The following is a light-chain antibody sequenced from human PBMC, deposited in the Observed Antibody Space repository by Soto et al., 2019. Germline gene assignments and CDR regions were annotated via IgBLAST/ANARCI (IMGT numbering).Light chain of an antibody. V-gene: IGLV9-49*01. CDR3: GADHGSGSDFVWV. CDR2: VGTGGIVG. CDR1: SGYSNYK. J-gene: IGLJ3*02. Sequence: QTVVTQPPSASASLGASVTLTCTLSSGYSNYKVDWYQQRPGKGPRFVMRVGTGGIVGSKGDGIPDRFSVSGTGLNRYLTIENIQQEDESDYHCGADHGSGSDFVWVFGGGTKVTVL.